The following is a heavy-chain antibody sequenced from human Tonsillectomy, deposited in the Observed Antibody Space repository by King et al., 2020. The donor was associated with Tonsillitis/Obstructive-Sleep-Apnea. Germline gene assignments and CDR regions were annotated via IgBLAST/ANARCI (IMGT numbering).Heavy chain of an antibody. J-gene: IGHJ6*02. CDR3: AGDCGGGSCYSDYYYIMDV. CDR1: GGSFSSYY. D-gene: IGHD2-15*01. V-gene: IGHV4-34*01. CDR2: IDHSGGT. Sequence: VQLQQWGAGLLKPSETLSLTCAVYGGSFSSYYWSWIRQPPGKGLEWIGEIDHSGGTNYNPSLKSRVTISVDTSANQISLTLTSVTAADTAVYYCAGDCGGGSCYSDYYYIMDVWSQGTTVTVSS.